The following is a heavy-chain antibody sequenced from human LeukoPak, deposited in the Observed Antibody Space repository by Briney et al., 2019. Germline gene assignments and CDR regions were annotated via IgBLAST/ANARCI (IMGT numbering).Heavy chain of an antibody. CDR1: GGTFSSYT. CDR3: ARDSPRHGDY. CDR2: IIPILGIA. V-gene: IGHV1-69*04. J-gene: IGHJ4*02. Sequence: SVKVSCKASGGTFSSYTISWVRQAPGQGLEWMGRIIPILGIADYAQKFQGRVTITADKSTSTAYMELSGLRSEDTAVYYCARDSPRHGDYWGQGTLVTVSS.